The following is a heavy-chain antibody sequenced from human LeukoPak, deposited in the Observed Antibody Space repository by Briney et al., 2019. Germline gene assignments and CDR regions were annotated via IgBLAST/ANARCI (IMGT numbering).Heavy chain of an antibody. CDR1: GGSISGEC. CDR3: AREKSVSGWHADS. CDR2: FYSTGTS. J-gene: IGHJ4*02. Sequence: MTWETLSLTCSVSGGSISGECWSWMRQSGGEGLEWIGRFYSTGTSDINPPFQPRATISVDTSKNQVFLTLTSVTAADTAVYFCAREKSVSGWHADSWGQGTLVTVSS. D-gene: IGHD6-19*01. V-gene: IGHV4-4*07.